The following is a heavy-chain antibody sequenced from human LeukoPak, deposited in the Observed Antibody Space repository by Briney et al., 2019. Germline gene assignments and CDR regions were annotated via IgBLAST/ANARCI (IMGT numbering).Heavy chain of an antibody. D-gene: IGHD6-13*01. V-gene: IGHV3-30-3*01. J-gene: IGHJ4*02. Sequence: PGRSLRLSCAASGFTFSSYAMHWVRQAPGKGLEWVAVISHDGSNKYYADSVKGRFTISRDNSKNTLYLQVNSLRAEDTAVYYCARASPGIAAAGYLDYWGQGTLVTVSS. CDR1: GFTFSSYA. CDR2: ISHDGSNK. CDR3: ARASPGIAAAGYLDY.